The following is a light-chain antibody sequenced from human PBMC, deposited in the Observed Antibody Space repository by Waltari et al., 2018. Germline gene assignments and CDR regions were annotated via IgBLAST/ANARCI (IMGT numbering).Light chain of an antibody. CDR1: PCVGWS. CDR3: QHYVRLPVT. V-gene: IGKV3-20*01. J-gene: IGKJ1*01. CDR2: CAS. Sequence: EIVLTQSPGTLSLSRGERDTISCRASPCVGWSFAWYQQKPGRAPKLLIYCASSRATGIPDRFSASGSGTDFSLSISGLEPEDFAVYDCQHYVRLPVTFGRGTKVAIK.